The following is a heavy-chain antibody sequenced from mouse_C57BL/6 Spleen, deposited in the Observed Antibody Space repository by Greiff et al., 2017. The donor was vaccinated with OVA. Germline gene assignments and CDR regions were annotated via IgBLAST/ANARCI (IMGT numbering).Heavy chain of an antibody. Sequence: EVKVEESGPSLVRPSQTLSLTCTVTGFSINSDCYWFWIRQFPGNNLAYIGYSFDSGITYYNPSLESRTYITRDTSKNQFSLVLSSVTTEDTATYDCTRAERGYYYAVDYWGQGTSVTVSS. V-gene: IGHV3-3*01. CDR3: TRAERGYYYAVDY. CDR1: GFSINSDCY. CDR2: SFDSGIT. J-gene: IGHJ4*01.